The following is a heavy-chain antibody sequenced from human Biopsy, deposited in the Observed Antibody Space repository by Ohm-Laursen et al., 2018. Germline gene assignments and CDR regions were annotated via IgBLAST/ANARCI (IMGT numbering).Heavy chain of an antibody. Sequence: LSLTCAASGFTFSGFGMNWVRQAPGKGLEWVSSISASGNHIYYTDSVKGRFTVSRDNGKNSVYLQMNSLRVEDTAVYYCARDGEAKYCKHGVCPSDFWGQGTLVTVSS. D-gene: IGHD2-8*01. CDR1: GFTFSGFG. CDR2: ISASGNHI. CDR3: ARDGEAKYCKHGVCPSDF. V-gene: IGHV3-21*01. J-gene: IGHJ4*02.